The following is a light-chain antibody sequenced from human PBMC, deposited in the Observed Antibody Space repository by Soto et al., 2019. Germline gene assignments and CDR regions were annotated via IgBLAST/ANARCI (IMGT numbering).Light chain of an antibody. CDR2: GAS. CDR1: QSVSSSY. J-gene: IGKJ1*01. V-gene: IGKV3-20*01. CDR3: QQYGNSRT. Sequence: EIVLTQSPGTLSLSPGERATLSCRASQSVSSSYLAWYQQKPGQAPRLLIYGASSRATGIPDRFSGSGSETDFTLTISRLEPEDFAVYYCQQYGNSRTFGQGTKVENK.